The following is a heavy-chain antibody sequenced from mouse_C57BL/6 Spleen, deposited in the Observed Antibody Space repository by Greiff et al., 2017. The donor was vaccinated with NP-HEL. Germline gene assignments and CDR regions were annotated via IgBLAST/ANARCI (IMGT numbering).Heavy chain of an antibody. CDR2: IYPGSGST. V-gene: IGHV1-55*01. CDR3: AHYGSSPAGFAY. Sequence: VQLQQPGAELVKPGASVKMSCKASGYTFTSYWITWVKQRPGQGLEWIGDIYPGSGSTNYNEKFKSTATLTVDTSSSTAYMQLSSLTSEASAVYYCAHYGSSPAGFAYWGQGTLVTVSA. CDR1: GYTFTSYW. J-gene: IGHJ3*01. D-gene: IGHD1-1*01.